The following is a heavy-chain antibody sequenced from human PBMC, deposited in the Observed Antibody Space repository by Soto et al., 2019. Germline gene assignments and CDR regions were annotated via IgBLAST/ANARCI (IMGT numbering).Heavy chain of an antibody. CDR2: ISYEGSDR. D-gene: IGHD3-3*01. J-gene: IGHJ6*02. Sequence: GGSLRLSCAASGFTFRDYGMHWVRQAPGKGLGWLALISYEGSDRFYGDSVKGRFVISRDDSKNTLYLYLKDLRIEDTAVYYCAKAVYDYWNGYQRTYYYGMDVWGQGTTVTVSS. CDR3: AKAVYDYWNGYQRTYYYGMDV. V-gene: IGHV3-30*18. CDR1: GFTFRDYG.